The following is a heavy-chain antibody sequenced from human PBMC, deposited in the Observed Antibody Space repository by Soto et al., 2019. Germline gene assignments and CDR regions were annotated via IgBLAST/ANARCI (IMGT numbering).Heavy chain of an antibody. V-gene: IGHV4-61*01. J-gene: IGHJ5*02. CDR3: ARVGSNYEISP. CDR1: GGSVSSGSYY. Sequence: SETLSLTCTVSGGSVSSGSYYWSWIRQPPGKGLEWIGYIYYSGSTNYNPSLKSRVTISVDTSKNQFSLKLSSVTAADTAVYYCARVGSNYEISPWGQGTLVTVSS. CDR2: IYYSGST. D-gene: IGHD4-4*01.